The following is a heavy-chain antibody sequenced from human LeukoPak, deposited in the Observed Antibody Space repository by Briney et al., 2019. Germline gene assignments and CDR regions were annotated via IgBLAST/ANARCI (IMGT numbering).Heavy chain of an antibody. Sequence: SETLSLTCTVSGGSISSYYWGWIRQPPGKGLEWIGYIYYTGNTNYIPSLKSRVTISVDTSNNQFSLRLSSVTAADTAVYYCARRPSNLVAFDIWGQGTVVTVSS. D-gene: IGHD4/OR15-4a*01. V-gene: IGHV4-59*08. CDR1: GGSISSYY. J-gene: IGHJ3*02. CDR3: ARRPSNLVAFDI. CDR2: IYYTGNT.